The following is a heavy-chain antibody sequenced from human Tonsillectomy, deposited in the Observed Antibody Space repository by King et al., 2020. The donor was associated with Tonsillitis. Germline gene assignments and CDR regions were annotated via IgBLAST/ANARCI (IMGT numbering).Heavy chain of an antibody. Sequence: EVQLVESGGGLVQPGGSLRLSCAASGFTFSAYAMSWVRQAPGKGLEWGSVIYSGVSSTYFIDSVKGRFTISRDNSKNTLYLQMNSLRAEDTAVYYCAKVSPIEASGSYYNLYFDYWGQGTLVTVSS. CDR3: AKVSPIEASGSYYNLYFDY. CDR1: GFTFSAYA. V-gene: IGHV3-23*03. CDR2: IYSGVSST. J-gene: IGHJ4*02. D-gene: IGHD3-10*01.